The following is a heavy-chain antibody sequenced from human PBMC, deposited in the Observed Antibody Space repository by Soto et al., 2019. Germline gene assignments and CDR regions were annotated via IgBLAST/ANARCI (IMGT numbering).Heavy chain of an antibody. CDR2: IYSSGST. D-gene: IGHD2-15*01. Sequence: QLQLQESGPGLVKPSETLSLTCTVSGGSISSSSYYWGWIRQPPGKGLEWVESIYSSGSTYYNPSLKSRATNSVDTYKNQFALKLSSVTAADTAVYYCARRVCSGGSCYSNWFDPWGQGTLVTVSS. CDR1: GGSISSSSYY. V-gene: IGHV4-39*01. CDR3: ARRVCSGGSCYSNWFDP. J-gene: IGHJ5*02.